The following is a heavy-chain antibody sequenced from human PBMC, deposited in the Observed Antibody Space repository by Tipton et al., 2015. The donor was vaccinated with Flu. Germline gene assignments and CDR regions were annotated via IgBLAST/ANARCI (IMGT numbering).Heavy chain of an antibody. D-gene: IGHD3-22*01. CDR1: GGSVSSGSYY. CDR2: IYYSGST. V-gene: IGHV4-61*01. J-gene: IGHJ5*02. CDR3: ARDPAGYYDSSGYYP. Sequence: TLPLTCTVSGGSVSSGSYYWSWIRQPPGKGLEWIGYIYYSGSTNYNPSLKSRVTISVDTSKNQFSLKLSSVTAADTAVYYCARDPAGYYDSSGYYPWGQGTLVTVSS.